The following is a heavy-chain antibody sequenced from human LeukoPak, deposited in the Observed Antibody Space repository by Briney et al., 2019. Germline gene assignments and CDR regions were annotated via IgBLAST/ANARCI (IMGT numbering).Heavy chain of an antibody. J-gene: IGHJ2*01. V-gene: IGHV3-7*03. CDR1: GFTFTTNW. CDR3: AREEHYRRYFAL. Sequence: GGSLRLSCAASGFTFTTNWMTWVRQAPGKGLEWVATINQDGSEKYYVDSVKGRFTISRDNAKNSLFLQMNSLRAEDTAVYFCAREEHYRRYFALWGRGTLVTVSS. CDR2: INQDGSEK. D-gene: IGHD3-16*02.